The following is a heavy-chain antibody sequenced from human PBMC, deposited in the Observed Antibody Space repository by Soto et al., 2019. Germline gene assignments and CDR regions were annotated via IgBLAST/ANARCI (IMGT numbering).Heavy chain of an antibody. D-gene: IGHD4-17*01. CDR3: ARLYGAPRGGFDP. Sequence: QVQVVESGGGLVKPGGSLRLSCAASGFTVSNYYMSWIRQAPGKGLEWVSYISNSGSTIYYADSVKGRFTISRDNAKNSVYLQMNSLRGEDAALYDCARLYGAPRGGFDPWGQGTLVTVSS. J-gene: IGHJ5*02. CDR2: ISNSGSTI. CDR1: GFTVSNYY. V-gene: IGHV3-11*01.